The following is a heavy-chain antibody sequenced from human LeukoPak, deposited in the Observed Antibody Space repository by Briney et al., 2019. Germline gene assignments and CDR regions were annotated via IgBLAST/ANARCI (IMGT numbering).Heavy chain of an antibody. V-gene: IGHV3-21*01. CDR1: GFTFSSYS. Sequence: GGSLRLSCAASGFTFSSYSMNWVRQAPGKGLEWVSSISSSSSYIYYADSVKGRFTISRDNAKNSLYLQMNSLRAEDTAVYHCARVCSGSHCGYWGQGTLVTVSS. J-gene: IGHJ4*02. CDR3: ARVCSGSHCGY. CDR2: ISSSSSYI. D-gene: IGHD1-26*01.